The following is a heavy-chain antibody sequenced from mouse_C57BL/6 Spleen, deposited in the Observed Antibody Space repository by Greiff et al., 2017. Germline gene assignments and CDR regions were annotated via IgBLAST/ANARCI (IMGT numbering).Heavy chain of an antibody. CDR2: IYPRSGNT. J-gene: IGHJ2*01. Sequence: VQLKESGAELARPGASVKLSCKASGYTFTSYGISWVKQRTGQGLEWIGEIYPRSGNTYYNEKFKGKATLTADKSSSTAYMELRSLTSEDSAVYFCAGYGKDLYYCDYWGQGTTLTVSS. V-gene: IGHV1-81*01. D-gene: IGHD2-10*02. CDR1: GYTFTSYG. CDR3: AGYGKDLYYCDY.